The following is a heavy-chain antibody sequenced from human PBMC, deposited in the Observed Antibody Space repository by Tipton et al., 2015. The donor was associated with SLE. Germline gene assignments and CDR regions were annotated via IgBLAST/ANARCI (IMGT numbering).Heavy chain of an antibody. Sequence: TLSLTCTVSGGSISSSSYYWGWIRQPPGKGLEWIGFIYYPGSTYYNPSLESRVTISVDTSKNQFSLKLSSVTAADTAVYYCAREFLNPVTTVHYYFDLWGRGTLVTVSS. V-gene: IGHV4-39*02. CDR1: GGSISSSSYY. CDR3: AREFLNPVTTVHYYFDL. D-gene: IGHD4-11*01. J-gene: IGHJ2*01. CDR2: IYYPGST.